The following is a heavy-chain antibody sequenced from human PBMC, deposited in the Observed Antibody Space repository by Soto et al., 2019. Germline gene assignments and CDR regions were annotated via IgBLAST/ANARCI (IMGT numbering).Heavy chain of an antibody. CDR3: ATRRGAGGHFDY. D-gene: IGHD2-15*01. V-gene: IGHV3-23*01. J-gene: IGHJ4*02. CDR1: GFTFSTYA. Sequence: EVELLESGGGLVQPAGSLRLSCAASGFTFSTYAMGWVRQAPGKGLEWVSVVSSGGGTHYADSVKGRFTVSRDNSKNTLSRQMNSLRADDTAVYYCATRRGAGGHFDYWGQGALVTVSS. CDR2: VSSGGGT.